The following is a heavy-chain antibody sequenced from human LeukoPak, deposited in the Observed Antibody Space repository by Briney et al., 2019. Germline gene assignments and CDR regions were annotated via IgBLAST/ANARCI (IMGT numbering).Heavy chain of an antibody. Sequence: GESLKISCQGSGYSFTSYWIGWVRQMPGKGLEWMGIIYPGDSDTRYSPSFQGQVTISADKSISTAYLQWSSLKASDTAMYYCARRYSSSSGPAYWFDPWGQGTLVTVSS. V-gene: IGHV5-51*01. D-gene: IGHD6-6*01. CDR2: IYPGDSDT. CDR1: GYSFTSYW. CDR3: ARRYSSSSGPAYWFDP. J-gene: IGHJ5*02.